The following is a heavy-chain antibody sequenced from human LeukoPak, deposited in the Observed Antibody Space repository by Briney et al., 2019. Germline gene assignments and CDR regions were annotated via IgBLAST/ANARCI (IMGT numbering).Heavy chain of an antibody. J-gene: IGHJ4*02. CDR3: ARDIPEGGGCSYGYVDY. Sequence: PSETLSLTCTVSGGSISSGDYYWSWIRQPPGKGLEWIGYIYYSGSTYYNPSLKSRVTISVDTSKNQFSLKLSSVTAADTAVYYCARDIPEGGGCSYGYVDYWGQGTLVTVSS. V-gene: IGHV4-30-4*08. CDR2: IYYSGST. D-gene: IGHD5-18*01. CDR1: GGSISSGDYY.